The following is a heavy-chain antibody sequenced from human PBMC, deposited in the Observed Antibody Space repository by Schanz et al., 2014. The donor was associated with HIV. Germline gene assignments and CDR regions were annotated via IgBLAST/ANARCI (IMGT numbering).Heavy chain of an antibody. V-gene: IGHV3-21*06. CDR1: GFTFSSYA. D-gene: IGHD4-17*01. Sequence: EVQLVESGGGLVQPGGSLRLSCAASGFTFSSYAMNWVRQAPGKGLEWVSSIGSGGGYKYYADSVNGRFTISRDNAKNALHLQMSRLGAEDTAVYYCARDLHDYGDARTDYWGQGILVTVSS. CDR2: IGSGGGYK. CDR3: ARDLHDYGDARTDY. J-gene: IGHJ4*02.